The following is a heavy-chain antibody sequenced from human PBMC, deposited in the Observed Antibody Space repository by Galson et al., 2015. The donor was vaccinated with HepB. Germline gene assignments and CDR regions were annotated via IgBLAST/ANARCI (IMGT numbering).Heavy chain of an antibody. CDR2: ISYNGASK. Sequence: SLRLSCAASGFIFSNYSMHWVRQVPGKGLEYVSGISYNGASKYSAGSVKGRFTIFRDNSENTMYLQMGSLRAEDTAVYYCARSEGKFISDPNWFDPWGPGTLVTVSS. D-gene: IGHD3-16*02. CDR3: ARSEGKFISDPNWFDP. J-gene: IGHJ5*02. CDR1: GFIFSNYS. V-gene: IGHV3-64*02.